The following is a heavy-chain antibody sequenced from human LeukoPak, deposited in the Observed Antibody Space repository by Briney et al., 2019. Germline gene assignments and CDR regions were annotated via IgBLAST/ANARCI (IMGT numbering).Heavy chain of an antibody. D-gene: IGHD3-22*01. CDR3: AKGRYYYDSSGYQFDY. J-gene: IGHJ4*02. CDR1: GFTFSSSA. V-gene: IGHV3-21*01. CDR2: ISSSSSYI. Sequence: GGSLRLSCAASGFTFSSSAMNWVRQAPGKGLEWVSSISSSSSYIYYADSVKGRFTISRDNAKNSLYLQMNSLRAEDTAVYYCAKGRYYYDSSGYQFDYWGQGTLVTVSS.